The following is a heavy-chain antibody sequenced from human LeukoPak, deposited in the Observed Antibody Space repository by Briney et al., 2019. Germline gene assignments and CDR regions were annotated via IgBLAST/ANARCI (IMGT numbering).Heavy chain of an antibody. D-gene: IGHD4/OR15-4a*01. V-gene: IGHV4-34*01. Sequence: PSGTLSLTCAVYGGSFSGYYWSWIRQPPGKGLEWIGEINHSGSTNYNPSLKSRVTISVDTSKNQFSLKLSSVTAADTAVYYCATEGPGATLDYWGQGTLVTVSS. CDR3: ATEGPGATLDY. CDR1: GGSFSGYY. CDR2: INHSGST. J-gene: IGHJ4*02.